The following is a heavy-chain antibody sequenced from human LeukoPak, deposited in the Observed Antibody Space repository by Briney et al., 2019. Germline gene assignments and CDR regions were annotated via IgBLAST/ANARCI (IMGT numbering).Heavy chain of an antibody. CDR2: IYPGDSDT. V-gene: IGHV5-51*01. D-gene: IGHD6-13*01. Sequence: GESLKISCKGSGYSFTSYWIGWVRQMPGKGLEWMGIIYPGDSDTRYSPSFQGQVTISADKSISTAYLQWSSLKASDTAMYYCARRKGSSWSLASSYWYFDLWGRGTLVTVSS. CDR3: ARRKGSSWSLASSYWYFDL. CDR1: GYSFTSYW. J-gene: IGHJ2*01.